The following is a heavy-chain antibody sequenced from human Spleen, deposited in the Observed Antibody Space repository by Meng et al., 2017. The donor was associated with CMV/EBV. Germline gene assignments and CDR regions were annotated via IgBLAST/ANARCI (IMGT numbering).Heavy chain of an antibody. V-gene: IGHV3-23*01. CDR1: GFTFSDHY. D-gene: IGHD3-16*01. Sequence: GESLKISCAASGFTFSDHYMSWIRQAPGKGLEWVSAISGSGGSTYYADSVKGRFTISRDNSKNTLYLQMNSLRAEDTAVYYCAKATPPGGLDYFDYWGQGTLVTVSS. CDR3: AKATPPGGLDYFDY. J-gene: IGHJ4*02. CDR2: ISGSGGST.